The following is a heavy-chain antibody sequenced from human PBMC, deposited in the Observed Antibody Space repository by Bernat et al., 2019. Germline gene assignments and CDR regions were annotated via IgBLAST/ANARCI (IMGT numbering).Heavy chain of an antibody. CDR3: ARDRRGTDSGGMDV. D-gene: IGHD3-16*01. J-gene: IGHJ6*02. CDR1: GFTFRSYA. V-gene: IGHV3-30-3*01. CDR2: IPYDGANK. Sequence: VQLVESGGGAVQPGRPLRLSCAASGFTFRSYAMHWVRQAPGKGLEWVTDIPYDGANKYYADSMKGRFTISRDNSKNTLYLQMNSLRAEDTAVYYCARDRRGTDSGGMDVWGQGTTVTVSS.